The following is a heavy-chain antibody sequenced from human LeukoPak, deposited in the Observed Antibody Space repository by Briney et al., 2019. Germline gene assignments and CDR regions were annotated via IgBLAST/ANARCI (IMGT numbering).Heavy chain of an antibody. CDR3: ATTPMVRGALDAFDI. Sequence: RASVKVSCKVSGYTLTELSMHWVRQAPGKGLEWMGGFDPEDGETIYAQKFQGRVAMTEDTSTDTAYMELSSLRSEDTAVYYCATTPMVRGALDAFDIWGQGTMVTVSS. CDR1: GYTLTELS. J-gene: IGHJ3*02. D-gene: IGHD3-10*01. V-gene: IGHV1-24*01. CDR2: FDPEDGET.